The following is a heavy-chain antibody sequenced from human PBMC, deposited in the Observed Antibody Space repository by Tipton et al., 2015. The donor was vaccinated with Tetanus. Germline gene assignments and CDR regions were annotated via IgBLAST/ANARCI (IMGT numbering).Heavy chain of an antibody. CDR2: IRSGGTT. CDR3: ASSDYNWGSYRPDY. D-gene: IGHD3-16*02. J-gene: IGHJ4*02. CDR1: GFSVSSKY. V-gene: IGHV3-66*01. Sequence: SLRLSCAASGFSVSSKYLSWVRQAPGKGPEWVSVIRSGGTTSYADSVKDRFTISRDNSRNTVHLQMNNLRADDSGVYYCASSDYNWGSYRPDYWGQGTLVTVSS.